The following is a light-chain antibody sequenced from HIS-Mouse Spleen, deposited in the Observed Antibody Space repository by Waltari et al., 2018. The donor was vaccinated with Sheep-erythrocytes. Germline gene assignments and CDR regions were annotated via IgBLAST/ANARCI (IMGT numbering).Light chain of an antibody. V-gene: IGLV2-11*01. Sequence: QSALTQPRPVSGSPGQSVTIPCTGTSSHGGGYNYVSWYQQHPGKAPKLMIYEVSKRPSGVPDRFSGSKSGNTASLTISGLQAEDEADYYCCSYAGSYNHVFATGTKVTIL. J-gene: IGLJ1*01. CDR2: EVS. CDR3: CSYAGSYNHV. CDR1: SSHGGGYNY.